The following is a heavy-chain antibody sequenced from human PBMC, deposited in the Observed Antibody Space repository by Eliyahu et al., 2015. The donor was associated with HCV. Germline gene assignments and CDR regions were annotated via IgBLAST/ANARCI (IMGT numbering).Heavy chain of an antibody. CDR2: ISYDGSNK. CDR3: ASSLFDY. Sequence: QVQLVESGGGVVQPGRSLRLXCXASGFTFSSYAMHGVRQAPGKGLGXVAVISYDGSNKYYADXVKGRFTISRDNSKNTLYLQMNSLRAEDTAVYYCASSLFDYWGQGTLVTVSS. CDR1: GFTFSSYA. J-gene: IGHJ4*02. V-gene: IGHV3-30*04.